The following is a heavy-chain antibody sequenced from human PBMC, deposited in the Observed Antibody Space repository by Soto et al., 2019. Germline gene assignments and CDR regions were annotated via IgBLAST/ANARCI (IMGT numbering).Heavy chain of an antibody. CDR3: ASCATGYCSGGSCYRRYYFDY. J-gene: IGHJ4*02. Sequence: SETLSLTCTVSGGSISSYYWSWIRQPPGKGLEWIGYIYYSGSTNYNPSLKSRVTISVDTSKNQFSLKLSSVTAADTAVYYCASCATGYCSGGSCYRRYYFDYRGQGTLVTVSS. CDR2: IYYSGST. CDR1: GGSISSYY. D-gene: IGHD2-15*01. V-gene: IGHV4-59*08.